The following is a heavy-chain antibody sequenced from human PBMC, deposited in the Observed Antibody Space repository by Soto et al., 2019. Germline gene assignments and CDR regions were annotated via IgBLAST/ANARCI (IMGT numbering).Heavy chain of an antibody. V-gene: IGHV3-11*01. D-gene: IGHD2-15*01. Sequence: GGSLRLSCAASGFTFSDYYMNWIRQAPGKGLEWVSYISSSGSTIYYADSVKGRFTVSRDNAKNSLYLQMNSLRAEDPAVYYCAGTTHYYYGMDVWGRGTTVTVSS. CDR1: GFTFSDYY. J-gene: IGHJ6*02. CDR3: AGTTHYYYGMDV. CDR2: ISSSGSTI.